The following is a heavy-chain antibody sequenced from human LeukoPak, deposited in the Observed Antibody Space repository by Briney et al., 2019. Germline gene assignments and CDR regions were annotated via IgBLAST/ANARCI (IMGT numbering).Heavy chain of an antibody. CDR2: IVPLFATP. CDR1: GGSFSYYI. Sequence: PVKVSCKTSGGSFSYYIITWVRQAPGQGLEWMGGIVPLFATPHYAQKYQGRLTIITDEPTSTAYMELSSLTSEDTAVYYCASRNDILTGYYPNSWGQGTLVVVSS. J-gene: IGHJ4*02. V-gene: IGHV1-69*05. CDR3: ASRNDILTGYYPNS. D-gene: IGHD3-9*01.